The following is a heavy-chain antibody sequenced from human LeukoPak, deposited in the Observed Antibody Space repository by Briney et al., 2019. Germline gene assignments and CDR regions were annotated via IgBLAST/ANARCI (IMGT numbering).Heavy chain of an antibody. D-gene: IGHD3-16*01. CDR3: ARDGGP. CDR1: GYPFLSYG. CDR2: IGTYSANT. J-gene: IGHJ5*02. Sequence: ASVRVSCKASGYPFLSYGINWVRQAPGQALEWLGWIGTYSANTAYAPSFQGRVTMTTDTSTRTVYMELRSLTSDDTAMYYCARDGGPWGQGTLVTVSS. V-gene: IGHV1-18*01.